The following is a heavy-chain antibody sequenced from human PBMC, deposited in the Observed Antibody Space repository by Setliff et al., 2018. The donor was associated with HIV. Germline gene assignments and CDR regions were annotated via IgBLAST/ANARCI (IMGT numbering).Heavy chain of an antibody. Sequence: TLSLTCTVSGYSISSSNYCWGWIRQPPGKGLEWIGSIYYSGNTYYNPSLKSRVSISVDTSKNQFSLKLSSVTAADTAVYYCAREAVSDSSGYYYIPDYWGQGTLVTVSS. D-gene: IGHD3-22*01. J-gene: IGHJ4*02. CDR2: IYYSGNT. V-gene: IGHV4-39*07. CDR3: AREAVSDSSGYYYIPDY. CDR1: GYSISSSNYC.